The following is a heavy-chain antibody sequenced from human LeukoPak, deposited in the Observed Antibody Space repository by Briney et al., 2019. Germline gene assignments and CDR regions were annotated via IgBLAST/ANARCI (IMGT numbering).Heavy chain of an antibody. D-gene: IGHD3-16*01. Sequence: GGSLRLSCAASGFTFSSYGMNWVRQAPGKGLEWVSSISSSSSYIYYADSVKGRFTISRDNAKNSLYLQMNSLRAEDTAVYYCARDQVPYDYVWGSFDYWGQGTLVTVSS. CDR2: ISSSSSYI. J-gene: IGHJ4*02. V-gene: IGHV3-21*01. CDR3: ARDQVPYDYVWGSFDY. CDR1: GFTFSSYG.